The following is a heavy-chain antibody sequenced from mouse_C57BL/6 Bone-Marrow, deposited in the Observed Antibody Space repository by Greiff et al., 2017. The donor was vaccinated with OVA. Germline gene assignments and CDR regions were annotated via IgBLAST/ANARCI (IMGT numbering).Heavy chain of an antibody. J-gene: IGHJ4*01. CDR3: ARVAPDAMDY. V-gene: IGHV5-4*03. CDR1: GFTFSSYA. Sequence: EVMLVESGGGLVKPGGSLKLSCAASGFTFSSYAMSWVRQTPEKRLEWVATISDGGSYTYYPDNVKGRFTISRDNAKNNLYLQMSHLKSEDTAMYYCARVAPDAMDYWGQGTSVTVSS. CDR2: ISDGGSYT.